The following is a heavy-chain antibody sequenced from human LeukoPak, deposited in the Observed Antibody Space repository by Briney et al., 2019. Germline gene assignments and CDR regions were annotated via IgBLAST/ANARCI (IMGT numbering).Heavy chain of an antibody. V-gene: IGHV3-21*01. CDR3: TRDPRPVPYYDFWSGYQADYYGMDV. CDR1: GFTFISHA. Sequence: PGGSLRLSCAASGFTFISHAMSWVRQAPGKGLEWVSSISSSSSYIYYADSVKGRFTISRDNAKNSLYLQMNSLRAEDTAVYYCTRDPRPVPYYDFWSGYQADYYGMDVWGQGTTVTVSS. CDR2: ISSSSSYI. J-gene: IGHJ6*02. D-gene: IGHD3-3*01.